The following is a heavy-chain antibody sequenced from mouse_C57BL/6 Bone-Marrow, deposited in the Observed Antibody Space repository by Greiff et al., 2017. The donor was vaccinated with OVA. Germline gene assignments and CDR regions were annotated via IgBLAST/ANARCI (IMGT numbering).Heavy chain of an antibody. CDR1: GYTFTSYD. D-gene: IGHD1-1*01. CDR2: ISTRAGSP. J-gene: IGHJ4*01. CDR3: SRELPGCMDY. Sequence: QVQLKESGPELVKPGASVKLSCTASGYTFTSYDLNWVKQRPGQGLEWLGWISTRAGSPKYNEKFKGKATLTVDTSSSTAYMERHSLTSEDSAVYCWSRELPGCMDYWGQGTSVTVSS. V-gene: IGHV1-85*01.